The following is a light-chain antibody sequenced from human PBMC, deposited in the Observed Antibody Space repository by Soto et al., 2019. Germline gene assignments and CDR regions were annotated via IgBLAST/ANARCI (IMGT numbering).Light chain of an antibody. J-gene: IGKJ1*01. CDR2: DVS. CDR1: HSVSSNY. V-gene: IGKV3-20*01. CDR3: KQYGISPT. Sequence: EIVLTQSPGTLSLSPGERATLSCRSSHSVSSNYLAWYQQKPGQAPRLLIYDVSSRATGIPDRFSGSGSGTAFTLTISRLEPVDFAVYYCKQYGISPTFGQGTKVEIK.